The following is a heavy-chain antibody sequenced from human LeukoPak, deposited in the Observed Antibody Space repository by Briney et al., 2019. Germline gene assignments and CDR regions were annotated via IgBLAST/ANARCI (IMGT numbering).Heavy chain of an antibody. V-gene: IGHV3-30*02. Sequence: GGSLRLSCAASGFTFSSYGIHWVRQAPGKGLEWVAFIRYDGTNKFYADSVKGRFTVSRDNSRNTLYLQMNSLKVEDTAVYYCAKDSGHDGYAFDIWGPGTMVTVSS. J-gene: IGHJ3*02. CDR1: GFTFSSYG. CDR3: AKDSGHDGYAFDI. D-gene: IGHD5-24*01. CDR2: IRYDGTNK.